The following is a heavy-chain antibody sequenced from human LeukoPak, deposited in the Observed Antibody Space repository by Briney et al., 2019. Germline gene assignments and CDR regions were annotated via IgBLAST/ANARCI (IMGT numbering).Heavy chain of an antibody. Sequence: GSLRLSCAASGFTFSSYEMNWVRQPPGKGLEWIGYIYDSGKTEYNPYLNSRATISVDTSKNQFSLRVISVTAADTAIYYCARTSRHFYGSGTKLTPWPADMDVWGQGTTVIVSS. D-gene: IGHD3-10*01. J-gene: IGHJ6*02. CDR3: ARTSRHFYGSGTKLTPWPADMDV. CDR2: IYDSGKT. CDR1: GFTFSSYE. V-gene: IGHV4-59*12.